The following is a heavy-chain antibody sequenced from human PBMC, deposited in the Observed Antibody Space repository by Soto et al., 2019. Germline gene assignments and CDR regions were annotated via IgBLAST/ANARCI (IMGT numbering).Heavy chain of an antibody. CDR3: ARKQAGFFYGIDY. CDR1: GGSISTGGYY. D-gene: IGHD3-3*01. CDR2: IDDSGYT. J-gene: IGHJ4*02. V-gene: IGHV4-31*03. Sequence: PSETVSLTCTVSGGSISTGGYYWSWIRQYPGKGLEWLGYIDDSGYTFYNPSLQSRLTLSMDTSKNQFSLKLSSATAADTAVYFCARKQAGFFYGIDYWGQGTLVTVSS.